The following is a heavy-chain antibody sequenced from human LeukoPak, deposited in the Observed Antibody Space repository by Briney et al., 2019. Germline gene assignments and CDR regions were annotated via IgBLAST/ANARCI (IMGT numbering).Heavy chain of an antibody. V-gene: IGHV4-4*07. CDR1: GGSISSYY. CDR2: IYTSGST. J-gene: IGHJ3*02. D-gene: IGHD6-6*01. CDR3: ARDLSGIKYSSSSVSDAFDI. Sequence: SETLSLTCTVSGGSISSYYWSWVRQPAGKGLEWVWRIYTSGSTNYNPSLKSRVTISVDTSKNQFSLKLSSVPAADTAVYYCARDLSGIKYSSSSVSDAFDIWGQGTMVTVSS.